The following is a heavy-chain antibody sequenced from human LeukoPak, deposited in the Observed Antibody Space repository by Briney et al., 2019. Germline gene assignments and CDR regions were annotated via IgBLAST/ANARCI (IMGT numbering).Heavy chain of an antibody. CDR3: ARAVAESSSWYDY. V-gene: IGHV1-46*01. CDR1: GYTFTSYY. D-gene: IGHD6-13*01. Sequence: ASVKVSCKASGYTFTSYYMHWVRQAPGQGLEWMGIINPNGGSTSYAQKFQGRVTMTRDMATSTVYLELSSLRSEDTAVYYCARAVAESSSWYDYWGQGTLVTVSS. J-gene: IGHJ4*02. CDR2: INPNGGST.